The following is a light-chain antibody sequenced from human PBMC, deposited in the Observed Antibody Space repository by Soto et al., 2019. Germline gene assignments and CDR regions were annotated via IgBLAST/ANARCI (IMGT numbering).Light chain of an antibody. CDR3: QQYHNWPPLT. CDR2: GAS. Sequence: EIVLTQSPATLSVSPGERVTLSCRASQSVDINLAWYQQKPGQAPRLVIYGASTRATDMPGTFSGSGSGTEFTLTISSLQSDDFAVYYCQQYHNWPPLTFGGGTKVDIK. CDR1: QSVDIN. J-gene: IGKJ4*01. V-gene: IGKV3-15*01.